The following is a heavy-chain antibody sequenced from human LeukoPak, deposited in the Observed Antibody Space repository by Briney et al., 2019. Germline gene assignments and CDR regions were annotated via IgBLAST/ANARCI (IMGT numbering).Heavy chain of an antibody. D-gene: IGHD3-3*01. CDR2: IKSKTDGGTT. J-gene: IGHJ4*02. CDR1: GFTFSNAW. Sequence: GGSLRLSCAASGFTFSNAWMSWVRQAPGKGLEWVGRIKSKTDGGTTDYAAPVKGRFTISRDDSKNTLYLQMNSLKTEDTAVYYCAKLWPALRFLEWLFFDYWGQGTLVTVSS. CDR3: AKLWPALRFLEWLFFDY. V-gene: IGHV3-15*01.